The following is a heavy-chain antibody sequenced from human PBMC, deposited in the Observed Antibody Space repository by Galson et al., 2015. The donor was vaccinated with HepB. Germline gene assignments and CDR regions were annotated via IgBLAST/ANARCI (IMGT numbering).Heavy chain of an antibody. CDR3: ARGGQQPLGMDV. J-gene: IGHJ6*02. D-gene: IGHD6-13*01. Sequence: SLRLSCAASGFTFSSYWMHWVRQAPGKGLVWVSRINSDGSSTSYADSVKGRFTISRDNAKNTLYLQVNSLRAEDTAVYYCARGGQQPLGMDVWGQGTTVTVSS. V-gene: IGHV3-74*01. CDR2: INSDGSST. CDR1: GFTFSSYW.